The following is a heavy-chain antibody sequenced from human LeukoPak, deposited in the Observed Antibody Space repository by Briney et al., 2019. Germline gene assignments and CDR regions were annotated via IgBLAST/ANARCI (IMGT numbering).Heavy chain of an antibody. J-gene: IGHJ4*02. V-gene: IGHV1-69*13. CDR2: IIPIFGTA. CDR1: GGTFSSYA. CDR3: ARNPDYYDSNDFDY. D-gene: IGHD3-22*01. Sequence: ASVKVSCKASGGTFSSYAISWVRQAPGQGLEWMGGIIPIFGTANYAQKFQGRVTITADESTSTAYMELSSLRSEDTAVYYCARNPDYYDSNDFDYWGQGTLVTVSS.